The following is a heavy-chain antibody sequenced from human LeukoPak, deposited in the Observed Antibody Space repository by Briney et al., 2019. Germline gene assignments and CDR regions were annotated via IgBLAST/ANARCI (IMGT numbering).Heavy chain of an antibody. V-gene: IGHV3-15*01. CDR1: GFTFSNAW. Sequence: GGSLRLSCAASGFTFSNAWMSWVRQAPGKGLEWVGRIKSKTDGGTTDYAAPVKGRFTISRDDSKNTPYLQMNSLKTEDTAVYYCTTGFDYGDYNMVSWGQGTLVTVSS. CDR2: IKSKTDGGTT. CDR3: TTGFDYGDYNMVS. J-gene: IGHJ5*02. D-gene: IGHD4-17*01.